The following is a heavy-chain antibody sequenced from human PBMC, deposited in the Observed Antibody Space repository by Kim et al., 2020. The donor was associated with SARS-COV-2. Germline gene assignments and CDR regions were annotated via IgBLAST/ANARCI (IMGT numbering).Heavy chain of an antibody. CDR3: ARDIEEWQLLGGFDY. CDR1: GFSFSTYW. Sequence: GGSLRLSCAASGFSFSTYWMHWVRQVPGKGLVWVSRINSDGSSTKYADSVKGRFTISRDNAKNPLYLQMNSLRGDDTAVYYCARDIEEWQLLGGFDYWGQATLVTVSS. CDR2: INSDGSST. J-gene: IGHJ4*02. V-gene: IGHV3-74*03. D-gene: IGHD1-26*01.